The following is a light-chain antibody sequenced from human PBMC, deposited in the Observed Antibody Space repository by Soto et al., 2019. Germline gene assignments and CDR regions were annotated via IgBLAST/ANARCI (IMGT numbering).Light chain of an antibody. CDR1: SSDVGSYNL. V-gene: IGLV2-23*02. CDR2: EVS. Sequence: QSVLTQPASVSGSPGQSITISCTGTSSDVGSYNLVSWYQQHPGKAPKLMIYEVSKRPSGVSNRFSGSKSGNTASLTISGLQAEVEADYYCCSYAGSSTFYVFGTGTKVNVL. J-gene: IGLJ1*01. CDR3: CSYAGSSTFYV.